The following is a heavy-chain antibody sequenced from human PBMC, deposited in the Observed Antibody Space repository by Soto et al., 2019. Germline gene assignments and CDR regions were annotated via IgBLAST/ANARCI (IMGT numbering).Heavy chain of an antibody. CDR1: GGSISSYY. V-gene: IGHV4-59*01. Sequence: PSETLSLTCTVSGGSISSYYWSWIRQPPGKGLEWIGYIYYSGSTNYNPSLKSRVTISVDTSKNQFSLKLSSVTAADTAVYYCARVIGYCSSTSCHTPPIFDYWGQGTLVTVSS. D-gene: IGHD2-2*02. J-gene: IGHJ4*02. CDR3: ARVIGYCSSTSCHTPPIFDY. CDR2: IYYSGST.